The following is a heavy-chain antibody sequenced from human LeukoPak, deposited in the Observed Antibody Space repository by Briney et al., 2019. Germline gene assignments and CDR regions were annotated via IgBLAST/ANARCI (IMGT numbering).Heavy chain of an antibody. Sequence: GGSLRLSCAASGFTFSSYSMNWVRQAPGKGLEWVSYISSSSSTIYYADSVKGRFTISRDNAKNSLYLQMNSLRAEDTAVYYCARERSGYRDYWGQGTLVTVSS. CDR2: ISSSSSTI. J-gene: IGHJ4*02. D-gene: IGHD1-1*01. CDR3: ARERSGYRDY. V-gene: IGHV3-48*04. CDR1: GFTFSSYS.